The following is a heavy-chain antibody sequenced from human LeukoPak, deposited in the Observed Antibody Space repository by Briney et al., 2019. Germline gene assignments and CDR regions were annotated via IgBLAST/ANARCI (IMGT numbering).Heavy chain of an antibody. D-gene: IGHD4-17*01. CDR3: ARFDYGDSLFDY. J-gene: IGHJ4*02. CDR1: GGTFSSYA. CDR2: IIPIFGTA. Sequence: ASVKVSCKASGGTFSSYAISWVRQAPGQGLEWMGGIIPIFGTANYAQKFQGRVTITADESTSTAYMELSSLRSEDTAVYYCARFDYGDSLFDYWGQGTLVTVSS. V-gene: IGHV1-69*01.